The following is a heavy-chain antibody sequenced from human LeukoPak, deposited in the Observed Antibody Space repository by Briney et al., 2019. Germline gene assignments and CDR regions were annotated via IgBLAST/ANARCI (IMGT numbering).Heavy chain of an antibody. J-gene: IGHJ4*02. D-gene: IGHD3-9*01. CDR1: GVSISSSEW. V-gene: IGHV4-4*02. CDR3: GKTDIYFNPIAY. Sequence: SETLSLTCAVSGVSISSSEWWIWVRQPPGQGLEWIGEIHRDGRTRYNPSLQTRVTMSIDYSKNQISLEVTSVTAADTAIYYCGKTDIYFNPIAYWGPGSLVTVSS. CDR2: IHRDGRT.